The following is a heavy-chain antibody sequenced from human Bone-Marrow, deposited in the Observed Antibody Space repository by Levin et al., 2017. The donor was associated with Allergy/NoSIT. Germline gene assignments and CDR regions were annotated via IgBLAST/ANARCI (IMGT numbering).Heavy chain of an antibody. CDR2: VSGSAGRT. Sequence: GGSLRLSCTDSRFTFNTYAMSWVRQAPGKRLEWVSAVSGSAGRTHYADSVKGRFTISRDNAKNTLYLDMSSLRAEDTAVYYCASFAAGSFYYGLDVWGQGTTVAVSS. CDR3: ASFAAGSFYYGLDV. CDR1: RFTFNTYA. J-gene: IGHJ6*02. D-gene: IGHD6-13*01. V-gene: IGHV3-23*01.